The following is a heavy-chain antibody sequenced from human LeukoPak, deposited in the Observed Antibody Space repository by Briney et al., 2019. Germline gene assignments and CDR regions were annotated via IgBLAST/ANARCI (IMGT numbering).Heavy chain of an antibody. Sequence: SETLSLTCTVSGGSISRYYWSWIRQPPGKGLEWIGYIYYSGSTNYNPSLKSRVTISVDTSKNQFSLKLSSVTAADTAVYYCASNALDTAMVNYWGQGTLVTVSS. V-gene: IGHV4-59*01. J-gene: IGHJ4*02. CDR1: GGSISRYY. CDR2: IYYSGST. D-gene: IGHD5-18*01. CDR3: ASNALDTAMVNY.